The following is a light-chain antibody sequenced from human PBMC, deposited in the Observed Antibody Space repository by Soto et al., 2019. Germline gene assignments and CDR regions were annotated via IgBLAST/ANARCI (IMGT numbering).Light chain of an antibody. V-gene: IGKV1-5*03. J-gene: IGKJ2*02. Sequence: DIQMTQSPSTLSASVGDRVTITCRASQSISSWLAWYQQKPGKAPKLLIYKASSLESGVPSRFSGSGSGTEFTLTISSLQPDDFATYYCQQYNSYSPRTFGPGTKLEIK. CDR1: QSISSW. CDR2: KAS. CDR3: QQYNSYSPRT.